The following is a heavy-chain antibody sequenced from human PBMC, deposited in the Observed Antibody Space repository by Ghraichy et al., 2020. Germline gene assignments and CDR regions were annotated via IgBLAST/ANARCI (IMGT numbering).Heavy chain of an antibody. D-gene: IGHD6-19*01. Sequence: GGSPRLSCAASGFIFSGYWMSWVRQAPGKGLEWVANIKKDGSEKYYVDSVKGRFTISRDNAKNSLYLQMNSLRVEDTAVYYCARDLGGGWYFDYWGQGALVTVSS. J-gene: IGHJ4*02. CDR2: IKKDGSEK. CDR1: GFIFSGYW. V-gene: IGHV3-7*01. CDR3: ARDLGGGWYFDY.